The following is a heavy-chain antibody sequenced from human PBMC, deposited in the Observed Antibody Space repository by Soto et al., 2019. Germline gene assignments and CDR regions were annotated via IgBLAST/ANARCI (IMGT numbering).Heavy chain of an antibody. J-gene: IGHJ4*02. CDR1: GFTFSSYG. D-gene: IGHD3-22*01. Sequence: QVQLVESGGGVVQPGRSLRLSCAASGFTFSSYGIHWVRQAPGKGLEWVAVISYDGGNKHYADSVQGRFTISRDNSKNTLYLQTNSLRAEDTDVYYCAKDTYYLDSSGYYVFDSWGQGTLVTVSS. CDR3: AKDTYYLDSSGYYVFDS. CDR2: ISYDGGNK. V-gene: IGHV3-30*18.